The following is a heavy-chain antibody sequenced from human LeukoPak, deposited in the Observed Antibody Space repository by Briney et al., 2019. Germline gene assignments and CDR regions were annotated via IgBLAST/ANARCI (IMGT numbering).Heavy chain of an antibody. Sequence: RGSLRLSCAASGFTFSSYSMNWVRQAPGKGLEWVSSISSSSSYIYYADSVKGRFTISRDNAKNSLYLQMNSLRAEDTAVYYCARDKAVASWYYGMDVWGQGTTVTVSS. CDR1: GFTFSSYS. V-gene: IGHV3-21*01. CDR3: ARDKAVASWYYGMDV. D-gene: IGHD6-19*01. CDR2: ISSSSSYI. J-gene: IGHJ6*02.